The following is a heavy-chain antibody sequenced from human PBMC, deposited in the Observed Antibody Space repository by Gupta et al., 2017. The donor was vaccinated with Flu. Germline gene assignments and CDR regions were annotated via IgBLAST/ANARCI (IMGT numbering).Heavy chain of an antibody. V-gene: IGHV4-34*01. CDR3: ARGLSVVVVPAAPNEGDAFDI. Sequence: QVQLQQWGAGLLKPSETLSLTCAVYGGSFSGYYWRWIRQPPGKGLEWIGEINHSGSTNYNPSLKSRVTISVDTSKNQFSLKLSSVTAADTAVYYCARGLSVVVVPAAPNEGDAFDIWGQGTMVTVSS. D-gene: IGHD2-2*01. CDR1: GGSFSGYY. CDR2: INHSGST. J-gene: IGHJ3*02.